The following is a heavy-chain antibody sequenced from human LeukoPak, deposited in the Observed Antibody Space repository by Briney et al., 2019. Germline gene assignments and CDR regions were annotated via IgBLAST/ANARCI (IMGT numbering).Heavy chain of an antibody. J-gene: IGHJ3*02. V-gene: IGHV4-59*01. CDR2: IFYSGST. Sequence: PSETLSLTCTVSGDSISSYFWSWIRQPPGEGLECIGYIFYSGSTNYNPSLKSRVTISLDTSKNHFSLKLSSVTAADAAVYYCARGGVLGQSAFDIWGQGTVVTVSS. CDR1: GDSISSYF. D-gene: IGHD7-27*01. CDR3: ARGGVLGQSAFDI.